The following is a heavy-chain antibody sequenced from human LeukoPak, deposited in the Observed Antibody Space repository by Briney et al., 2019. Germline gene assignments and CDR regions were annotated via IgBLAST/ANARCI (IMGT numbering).Heavy chain of an antibody. CDR1: GFTVSSNY. V-gene: IGHV3-53*01. CDR3: AKSSSGYINWFDP. D-gene: IGHD3-22*01. Sequence: GGSLRLSCAASGFTVSSNYMSWVRQAPGKGLEWVSVIYSGGSTYYADSVKGRFTISRDNSKNTLYLQMNSLRAEDTAVYYCAKSSSGYINWFDPWGQGTLVTVSS. J-gene: IGHJ5*02. CDR2: IYSGGST.